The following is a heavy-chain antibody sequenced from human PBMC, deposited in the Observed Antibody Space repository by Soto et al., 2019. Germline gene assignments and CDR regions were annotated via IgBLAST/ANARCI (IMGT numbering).Heavy chain of an antibody. CDR1: GGSFSGYY. Sequence: QVQLQQWGAGLLKLSETLSLTCAVYGGSFSGYYWSWIRQPPGKGLEWIGEINHSGSTNYNPSLKRRVTISVDTSKHQFSLQLGSVTAADAAVYCCARGGNSGYVWWGQGTLVTVSS. CDR2: INHSGST. D-gene: IGHD5-12*01. V-gene: IGHV4-34*01. CDR3: ARGGNSGYVW. J-gene: IGHJ4*02.